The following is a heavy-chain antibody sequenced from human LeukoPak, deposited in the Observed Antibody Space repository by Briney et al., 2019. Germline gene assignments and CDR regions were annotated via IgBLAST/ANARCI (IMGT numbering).Heavy chain of an antibody. CDR1: GGAFRSYA. CDR3: ARAVAAPQSDWFDP. Sequence: GASVKGSCQAFGGAFRSYAISWVGQAPGQGLEWVGGIIPIFGTANYAQKFQGRVTITADKSTSTAYMELSSLRSEDTAVYYCARAVAAPQSDWFDPWGQGTLVTVSS. J-gene: IGHJ5*02. CDR2: IIPIFGTA. V-gene: IGHV1-69*06. D-gene: IGHD6-13*01.